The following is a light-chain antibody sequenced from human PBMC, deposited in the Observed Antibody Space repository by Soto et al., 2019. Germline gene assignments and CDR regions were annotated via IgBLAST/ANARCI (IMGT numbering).Light chain of an antibody. CDR3: QQYGDSPT. CDR2: DAS. Sequence: EIVLTQSPGTLSLSPGERATLSCRASQSVSTNLAWYQQKPGQAPRLLIYDASSRATGIPNRFSGSGSGTDFTLTISRLEPEDFAVFYCQQYGDSPTFGQGTKV. V-gene: IGKV3-20*01. J-gene: IGKJ1*01. CDR1: QSVSTN.